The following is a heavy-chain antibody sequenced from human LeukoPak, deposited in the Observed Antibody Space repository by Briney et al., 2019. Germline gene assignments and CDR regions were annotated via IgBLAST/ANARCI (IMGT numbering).Heavy chain of an antibody. CDR3: ARDPPTADFWSPPGDY. CDR2: ISYDGSNK. J-gene: IGHJ4*02. CDR1: GFTFSSYA. D-gene: IGHD3-3*01. V-gene: IGHV3-30-3*01. Sequence: GGSLRLSCAASGFTFSSYAMHWVRQAPGKGLEWVAVISYDGSNKYYADSVKGRFTISRDNSKNTLYLQMNSLRAEDTAVYYCARDPPTADFWSPPGDYWGQGTLVTVSS.